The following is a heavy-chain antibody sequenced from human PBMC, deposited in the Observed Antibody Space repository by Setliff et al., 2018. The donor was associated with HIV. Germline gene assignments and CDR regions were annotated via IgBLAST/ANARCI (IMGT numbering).Heavy chain of an antibody. CDR1: GFTFGDFA. V-gene: IGHV3-49*04. J-gene: IGHJ4*02. Sequence: GGSLRLSCTASGFTFGDFAMSWVRQAPGEGLEWVGFIRSKTDGGTTDYAAPVKGRFTISGDDSKNTLYLQMNSLKTEDTAVYYCGGWYSSSWLNDYWGQGTLVTVSS. CDR2: IRSKTDGGTT. D-gene: IGHD6-13*01. CDR3: GGWYSSSWLNDY.